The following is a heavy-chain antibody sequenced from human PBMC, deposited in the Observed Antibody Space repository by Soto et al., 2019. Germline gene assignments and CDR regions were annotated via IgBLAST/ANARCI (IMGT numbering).Heavy chain of an antibody. V-gene: IGHV1-46*01. D-gene: IGHD2-15*01. CDR3: ASSNLPVAQTQDYYYYYGMDV. J-gene: IGHJ6*02. CDR2: INPSGGST. Sequence: GASVKVSCKASGCTFTSYYMHWVRQAPGQGLEWMGIINPSGGSTSYAQKFQGRVTMTRDTSTSTVYMELSSLRSEDTAVYYCASSNLPVAQTQDYYYYYGMDVWGQGTTVTVSS. CDR1: GCTFTSYY.